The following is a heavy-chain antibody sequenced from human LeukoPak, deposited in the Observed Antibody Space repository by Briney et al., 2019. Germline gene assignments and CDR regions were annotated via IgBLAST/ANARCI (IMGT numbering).Heavy chain of an antibody. CDR2: ISSSGSTI. CDR1: GFSFNIYS. D-gene: IGHD3-9*01. CDR3: ARLYYYILTGYNDY. Sequence: PGGSLRLSCSASGFSFNIYSMSWVRQAPGKGLEWVSYISSSGSTIYYADSVKGRFTISRDNAKNSLYLQMNSLRAEDTAVYYCARLYYYILTGYNDYWGQGTLVTVSS. V-gene: IGHV3-48*04. J-gene: IGHJ4*02.